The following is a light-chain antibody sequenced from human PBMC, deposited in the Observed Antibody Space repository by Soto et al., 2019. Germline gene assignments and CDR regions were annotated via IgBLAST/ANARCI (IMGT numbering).Light chain of an antibody. CDR3: QQPWT. CDR1: QRISGY. V-gene: IGKV1-5*03. Sequence: DIQMTQSPSTLSASVGDRVTITCRASQRISGYLAWYQQKPGKAPKLLIYKASNLESGVPSRFSGSGSGTEFTLTISSLQPDDFATYYCQQPWTFGQGTKVDI. CDR2: KAS. J-gene: IGKJ1*01.